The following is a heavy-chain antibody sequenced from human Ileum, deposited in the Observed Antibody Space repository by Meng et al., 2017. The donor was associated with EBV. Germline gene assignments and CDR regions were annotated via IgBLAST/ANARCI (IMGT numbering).Heavy chain of an antibody. D-gene: IGHD3-10*01. J-gene: IGHJ4*02. Sequence: VQLKQWGAGLLEPSETLSLTCAVYGGSFSGYYWSWIRQPPGKGLEWIGEINHSGSTNYNPSLKSRVTISVDTSKNQFSLKLSSVTAADTAVYYCARGNKVSDRGFDYWGQGTLVTVSS. CDR3: ARGNKVSDRGFDY. CDR2: INHSGST. CDR1: GGSFSGYY. V-gene: IGHV4-34*01.